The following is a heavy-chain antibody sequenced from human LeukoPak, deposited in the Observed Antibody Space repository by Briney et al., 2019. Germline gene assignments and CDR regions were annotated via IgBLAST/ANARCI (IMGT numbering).Heavy chain of an antibody. D-gene: IGHD1-26*01. CDR3: ATSHSGSYTPFDI. J-gene: IGHJ3*02. V-gene: IGHV5-51*01. Sequence: GESLKISCKGSGYNFTSYWIGWVRHMPGKGLEWMGIIYPGDSDTRYSPSFQGQVTISADKSISTAYLQWSSLKASDTAMYYCATSHSGSYTPFDIWGQGTMVTVSS. CDR1: GYNFTSYW. CDR2: IYPGDSDT.